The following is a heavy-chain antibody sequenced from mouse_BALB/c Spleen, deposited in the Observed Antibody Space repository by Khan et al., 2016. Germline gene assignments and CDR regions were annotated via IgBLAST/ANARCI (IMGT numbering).Heavy chain of an antibody. CDR2: ISYSGST. J-gene: IGHJ1*01. Sequence: EVQLQESGPGLVKPSQSLSLTCTVTGYSITSDYAWNWTRQFPGNKLEWMGYISYSGSTSYNPSLKSRISITRDTSKNQFFLQLNSVTTEDPAAYYLARGGYYRYDGYWYFDVWGAGTTVTFSS. V-gene: IGHV3-2*02. D-gene: IGHD2-14*01. CDR3: ARGGYYRYDGYWYFDV. CDR1: GYSITSDYA.